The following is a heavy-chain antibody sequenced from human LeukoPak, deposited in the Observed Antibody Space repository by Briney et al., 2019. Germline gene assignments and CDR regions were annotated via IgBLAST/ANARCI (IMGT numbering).Heavy chain of an antibody. CDR2: INPNSGGT. Sequence: ASVKVSCKASGHTFTGYYMHWVRQAPGQGLEWMGWINPNSGGTNYAQKFQGRVTMTRDTSISTAYMELSRLRSDDTAVYYCAVVEMATIMSFDYWGQGTLVTVSS. CDR3: AVVEMATIMSFDY. CDR1: GHTFTGYY. D-gene: IGHD5-24*01. V-gene: IGHV1-2*02. J-gene: IGHJ4*02.